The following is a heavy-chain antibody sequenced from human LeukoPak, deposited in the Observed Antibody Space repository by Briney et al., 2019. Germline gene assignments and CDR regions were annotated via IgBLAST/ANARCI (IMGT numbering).Heavy chain of an antibody. V-gene: IGHV4-4*02. CDR1: GGSISSSNW. Sequence: MTSETLSLTCAVSGGSISSSNWWSWVRQPPGKGLEWIGEIYHSGSTNYNPSLKSRVTISLDKSKNQFSLRLSSVTAADTAVYYCAKSGLARFDYWGQGTLVAVSS. CDR3: AKSGLARFDY. J-gene: IGHJ4*02. CDR2: IYHSGST. D-gene: IGHD6-6*01.